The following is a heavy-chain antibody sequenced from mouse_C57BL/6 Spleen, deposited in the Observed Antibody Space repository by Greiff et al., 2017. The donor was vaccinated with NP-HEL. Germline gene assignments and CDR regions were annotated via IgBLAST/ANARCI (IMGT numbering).Heavy chain of an antibody. Sequence: QLKQSVAELVRPGASVKLSCTASGFNIKNTYMHWVKQRPEQGLEWIGRIDPANGNTKYAPKFQGKATITADTSSNTAYLQLSSLTSEDTAIYYCARASFITTVVATRGYAMDYWGQGTSVTVSS. CDR2: IDPANGNT. D-gene: IGHD1-1*01. V-gene: IGHV14-3*01. CDR3: ARASFITTVVATRGYAMDY. CDR1: GFNIKNTY. J-gene: IGHJ4*01.